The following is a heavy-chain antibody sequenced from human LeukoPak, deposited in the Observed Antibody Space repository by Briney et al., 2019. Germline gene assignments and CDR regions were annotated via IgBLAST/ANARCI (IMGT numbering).Heavy chain of an antibody. CDR3: AKDHPDYSNYGFEWDY. CDR1: GFTFSSNG. Sequence: GGSLRLSCAASGFTFSSNGMNWVRQAPGKGLEWVAFIRYDGSNKYYADSVKGRFTISRDNSKNTLYLQMNSLRAEDTAVYYCAKDHPDYSNYGFEWDYWGQGTLVTVSS. D-gene: IGHD4-11*01. J-gene: IGHJ4*02. CDR2: IRYDGSNK. V-gene: IGHV3-30*02.